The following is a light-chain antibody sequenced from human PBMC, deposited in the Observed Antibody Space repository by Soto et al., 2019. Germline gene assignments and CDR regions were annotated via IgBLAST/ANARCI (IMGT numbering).Light chain of an antibody. J-gene: IGLJ2*01. CDR1: VLAKKY. V-gene: IGLV3-27*01. CDR2: KDS. CDR3: YSAAENNLGV. Sequence: SYELTQPSSVSVSPGQTARITCSGDVLAKKYARWFQQKPGQAPVLVIYKDSERPSGIPERFSGSSSGTTVTLTISGAQVEDEADYYCYSAAENNLGVFGGGTKVTVL.